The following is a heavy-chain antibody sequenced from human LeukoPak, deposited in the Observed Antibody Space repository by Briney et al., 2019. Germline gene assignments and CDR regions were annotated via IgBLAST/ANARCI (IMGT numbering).Heavy chain of an antibody. CDR1: GFTFSSYA. D-gene: IGHD2-2*01. J-gene: IGHJ5*02. Sequence: GGSLRLSCAASGFTFSSYAKHWVRQAPGKGLEWVAVISYDGSNKYYADSVKGRFTISRDNSKNTLYLQMNSLRAEDTAVYYCAGFVLVPAAISPYGSWGQGTLVTVSS. CDR2: ISYDGSNK. V-gene: IGHV3-30-3*01. CDR3: AGFVLVPAAISPYGS.